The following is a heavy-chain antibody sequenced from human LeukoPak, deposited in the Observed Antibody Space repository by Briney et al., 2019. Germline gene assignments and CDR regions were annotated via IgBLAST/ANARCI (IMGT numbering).Heavy chain of an antibody. CDR1: GFTFSNYG. V-gene: IGHV3-74*01. D-gene: IGHD6-19*01. CDR2: INTDGTVT. Sequence: GGSLRLSCTASGFTFSNYGMHWVRQAPGKGLESVSRINTDGTVTTYADSVKGRFTVSRDNADNTMFLQMNSVRDEDTAVYYCATKQWLAPPPDSWGQGTPVTVSS. CDR3: ATKQWLAPPPDS. J-gene: IGHJ4*02.